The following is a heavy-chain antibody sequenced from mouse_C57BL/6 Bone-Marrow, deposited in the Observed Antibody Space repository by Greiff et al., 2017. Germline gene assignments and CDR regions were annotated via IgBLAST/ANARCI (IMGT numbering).Heavy chain of an antibody. CDR3: ARLRRWDFDV. D-gene: IGHD2-12*01. CDR1: GYGFTSYY. CDR2: IYPGSGNT. Sequence: QVQLQQSGPELVKPGASVKISCKASGYGFTSYYIHWVKQRPGQGLEWIGWIYPGSGNTKYNEKFKGKATLTADTSSSTAYMQLSSLTSEDSAVYYCARLRRWDFDVWGTGTTVTVSS. J-gene: IGHJ1*03. V-gene: IGHV1-66*01.